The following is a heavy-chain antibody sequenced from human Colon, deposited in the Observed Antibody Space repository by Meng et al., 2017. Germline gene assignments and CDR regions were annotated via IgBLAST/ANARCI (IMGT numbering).Heavy chain of an antibody. CDR1: GGSITSYH. CDR2: IYSGGTT. V-gene: IGHV4-59*10. D-gene: IGHD3-22*01. J-gene: IGHJ5*02. Sequence: GSLRLSCAVSGGSITSYHWTWIRQDAGNELEWIGRIYSGGTTHYNPSLKSRATISLDTTKNQFSLKLSSMNAADTAEYYCERYYDSRDTNWPDPWGQGTLVTVSS. CDR3: ERYYDSRDTNWPDP.